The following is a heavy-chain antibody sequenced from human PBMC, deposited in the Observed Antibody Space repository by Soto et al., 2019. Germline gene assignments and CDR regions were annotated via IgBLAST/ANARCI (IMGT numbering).Heavy chain of an antibody. CDR1: GGSISSGGYY. J-gene: IGHJ4*02. CDR2: IYYSGST. CDR3: ASAVYAKGPLDY. V-gene: IGHV4-31*03. D-gene: IGHD2-2*01. Sequence: PSEILSLTCTVSGGSISSGGYYWSWIRQPPGKGLEWIGYIYYSGSTYYNPSLKSRVTISVDTSKNQFSLKLISVTAADTAVYYCASAVYAKGPLDYWGQGTLVTVSS.